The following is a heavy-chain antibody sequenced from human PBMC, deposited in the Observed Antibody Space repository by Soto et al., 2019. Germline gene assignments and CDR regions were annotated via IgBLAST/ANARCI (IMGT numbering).Heavy chain of an antibody. D-gene: IGHD6-6*01. CDR2: IWYDGSNK. CDR1: GFAFSTHG. V-gene: IGHV3-33*01. Sequence: QVQLVESGGGVVQPGRSLRLSCAASGFAFSTHGMHWVRQTPGKGLEWVALIWYDGSNKYYADSVKGRFAISRDNSKNSLYLQMHSLRAEDTAVYFCARSPPGIAGRYYFDFWGQGTLVTVSS. J-gene: IGHJ4*02. CDR3: ARSPPGIAGRYYFDF.